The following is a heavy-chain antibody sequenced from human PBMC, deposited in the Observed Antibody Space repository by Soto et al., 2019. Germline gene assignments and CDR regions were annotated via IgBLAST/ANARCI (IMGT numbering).Heavy chain of an antibody. D-gene: IGHD2-15*01. J-gene: IGHJ6*02. CDR3: ARHVEDFYFGLDA. CDR1: EFNFRSYS. Sequence: GGPQSLSYAASEFNFRSYSMNWGSQDPGKGLEWVSSISSSSSYIYYADSVKGRFTISRDNAKNSLYLQMSSLKASDSAIYYCARHVEDFYFGLDAWGQGTSVTVSS. CDR2: ISSSSSYI. V-gene: IGHV3-21*04.